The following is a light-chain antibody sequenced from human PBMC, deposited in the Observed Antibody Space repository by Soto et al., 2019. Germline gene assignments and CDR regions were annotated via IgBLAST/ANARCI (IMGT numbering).Light chain of an antibody. CDR2: KAS. CDR1: QSISNW. CDR3: QQYNSYSWT. Sequence: DIQMTQSPSTLPASVGDRVTITCRASQSISNWLAWYQQKPGEAPNLLIYKASTLESGVPSRFSGSGSGTEFTLTISSLQPDDFATYYCQQYNSYSWTFGQGTKVDIK. V-gene: IGKV1-5*03. J-gene: IGKJ1*01.